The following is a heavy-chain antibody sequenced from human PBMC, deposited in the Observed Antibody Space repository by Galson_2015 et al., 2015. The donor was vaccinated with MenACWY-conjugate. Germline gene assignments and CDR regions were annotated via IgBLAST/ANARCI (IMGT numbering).Heavy chain of an antibody. V-gene: IGHV3-23*01. CDR1: RFSFSTYA. Sequence: SLRLSCAASRFSFSTYAMSWVRQTPGKGLEWVSTIDGSGDTTYYADSVKGRFTISRDNSKNTLYLQMNSLRAEDTALYYCAKDAKGDFAVVPGGAGHWGQGTLVTVSS. J-gene: IGHJ4*02. D-gene: IGHD3-3*01. CDR3: AKDAKGDFAVVPGGAGH. CDR2: IDGSGDTT.